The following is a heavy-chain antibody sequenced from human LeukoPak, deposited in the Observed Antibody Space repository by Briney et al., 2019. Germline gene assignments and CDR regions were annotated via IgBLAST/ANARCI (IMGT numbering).Heavy chain of an antibody. CDR2: INHSGST. Sequence: PSETLSLACAVYGGSFSGYYWSWIRQPPGKGLEWIGEINHSGSTNYNPSLKSRVTISVDTSKNQFSLKLSSVTAADTAVYYCARKYRGYSRINWFDPWGQGTLVTVSS. CDR3: ARKYRGYSRINWFDP. J-gene: IGHJ5*02. CDR1: GGSFSGYY. D-gene: IGHD6-13*01. V-gene: IGHV4-34*01.